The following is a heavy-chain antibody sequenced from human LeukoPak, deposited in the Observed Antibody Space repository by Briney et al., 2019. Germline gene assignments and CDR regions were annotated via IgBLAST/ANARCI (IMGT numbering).Heavy chain of an antibody. J-gene: IGHJ6*03. Sequence: PGGSLRLSCAASGFTFSSYGMHWVRQAPGKGLEWVAFIRYDGSNKYYADPVKGRFTISRDNSKNTLYLQMNSLRAEDTAVYYCAKAGDPYYYMDVWGKGTTVTVSS. V-gene: IGHV3-30*02. CDR1: GFTFSSYG. D-gene: IGHD7-27*01. CDR3: AKAGDPYYYMDV. CDR2: IRYDGSNK.